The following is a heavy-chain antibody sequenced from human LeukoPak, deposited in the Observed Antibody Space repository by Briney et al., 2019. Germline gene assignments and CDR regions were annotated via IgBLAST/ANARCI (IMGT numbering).Heavy chain of an antibody. Sequence: SETLSLTCTVSGGSVSRGSYYWSWIRQPPGKGLGWIGYIYYSGSTTNNPSLKSRGTISVDTSTNQFSLNLTSVTAADTAVYYCASQDYGGSSGFDYWGQGTLVTVSS. CDR3: ASQDYGGSSGFDY. V-gene: IGHV4-61*01. J-gene: IGHJ4*02. CDR2: IYYSGST. CDR1: GGSVSRGSYY. D-gene: IGHD4-23*01.